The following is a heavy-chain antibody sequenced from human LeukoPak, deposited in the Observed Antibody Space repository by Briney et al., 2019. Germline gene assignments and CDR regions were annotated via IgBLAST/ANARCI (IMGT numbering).Heavy chain of an antibody. CDR1: GYTFTSYG. D-gene: IGHD2-2*01. Sequence: GASVRVSCKASGYTFTSYGISWVRQAPGQGLEWMGWISAYNGNTNYAQKLQGRVTMTADTSTSTAYMELRSLRSDDTAVYYCARRSTSTRRMDVWGQRTTVTVSS. CDR3: ARRSTSTRRMDV. V-gene: IGHV1-18*01. J-gene: IGHJ6*02. CDR2: ISAYNGNT.